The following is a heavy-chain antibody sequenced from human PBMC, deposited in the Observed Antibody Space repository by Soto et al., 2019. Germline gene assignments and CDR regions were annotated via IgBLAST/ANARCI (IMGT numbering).Heavy chain of an antibody. J-gene: IGHJ5*02. V-gene: IGHV4-38-2*01. CDR1: GDSIIGIYH. D-gene: IGHD2-2*01. CDR2: IYHTGTT. Sequence: PSETLSLTCAVSGDSIIGIYHWAWIRQSPGRGLEWIASIYHTGTTYYNPSLKSRVTISVDTSKNQFFLKLSSVSAADTALYYCARCSLVVVPAPGFDPWGRGTLVTVSS. CDR3: ARCSLVVVPAPGFDP.